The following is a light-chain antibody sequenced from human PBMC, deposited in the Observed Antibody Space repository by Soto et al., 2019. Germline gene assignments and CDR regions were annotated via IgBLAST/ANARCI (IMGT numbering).Light chain of an antibody. Sequence: QSLLTQPPSASGTPGQRVTISCSGSSSNIGSNTVNWYQQLPGTAPKLLIFINDQRPSGVPDRFSGSKSGTSASLAISGLHSEDEADYYCAAWDDSLSTWVFGGGTQLTVL. V-gene: IGLV1-44*01. J-gene: IGLJ3*02. CDR3: AAWDDSLSTWV. CDR2: IND. CDR1: SSNIGSNT.